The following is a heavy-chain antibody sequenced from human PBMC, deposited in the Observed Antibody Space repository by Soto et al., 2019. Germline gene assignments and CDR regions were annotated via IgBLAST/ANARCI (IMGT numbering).Heavy chain of an antibody. V-gene: IGHV4-39*01. CDR2: VYYTGAT. CDR1: GDSISGIAYY. D-gene: IGHD3-22*01. J-gene: IGHJ1*01. CDR3: GRYYDTSNRPYFHH. Sequence: SETLSLSCTVSGDSISGIAYYWGWIRQPPGKGLEWVGTVYYTGATYYNPSLTTRLTMXXXXSXKXFXLXXXSLTXADTAVYYCGRYYDTSNRPYFHHWGQGTMVT.